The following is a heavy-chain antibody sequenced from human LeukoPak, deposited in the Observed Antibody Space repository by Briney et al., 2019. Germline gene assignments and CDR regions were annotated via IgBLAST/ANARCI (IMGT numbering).Heavy chain of an antibody. Sequence: SETLSLTCTVSGGSISSYYWSWIRQPAGKGLEWIGRIYTSGSTNYNPSLKSRVTMSVDTSKNQFSLKLSSVTAADTAVYYCARDYSGSYSLGDYAFDIWGQGTMVTVSS. V-gene: IGHV4-4*07. CDR2: IYTSGST. J-gene: IGHJ3*02. CDR1: GGSISSYY. D-gene: IGHD1-26*01. CDR3: ARDYSGSYSLGDYAFDI.